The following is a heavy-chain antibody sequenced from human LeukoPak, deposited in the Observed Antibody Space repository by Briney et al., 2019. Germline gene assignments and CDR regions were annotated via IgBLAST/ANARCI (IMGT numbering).Heavy chain of an antibody. J-gene: IGHJ4*02. V-gene: IGHV1-2*02. CDR3: ARDIAYSYGNDY. D-gene: IGHD5-18*01. CDR1: GYTFIGYY. Sequence: GASVKVSCKASGYTFIGYYMHWVRQAPGQGLEWMGWINPNSGGTNYAQKFQGRVTMTRDTSISTAYMELSRLRSDDTAVYYCARDIAYSYGNDYWGQGTLVTVSS. CDR2: INPNSGGT.